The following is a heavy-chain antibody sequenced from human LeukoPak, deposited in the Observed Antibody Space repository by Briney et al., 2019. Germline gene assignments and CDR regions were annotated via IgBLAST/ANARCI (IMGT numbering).Heavy chain of an antibody. CDR2: IPYHGSNE. V-gene: IGHV3-30*02. Sequence: QAGGSLRLSCAASGFTFSTYDMHWVRQASGKGLEWVAFIPYHGSNEYYADSVKGRFTVSRDNSKNALYLQMITLRTEDTAVYYCAKRSGTYYGPFDYWGQGALVTVSS. D-gene: IGHD1-26*01. CDR3: AKRSGTYYGPFDY. J-gene: IGHJ4*02. CDR1: GFTFSTYD.